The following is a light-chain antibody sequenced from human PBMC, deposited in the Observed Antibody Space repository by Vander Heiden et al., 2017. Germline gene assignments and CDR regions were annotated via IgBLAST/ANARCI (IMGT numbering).Light chain of an antibody. J-gene: IGKJ2*01. V-gene: IGKV3-20*01. CDR2: GAS. CDR1: QSVSSSY. Sequence: EIVLTQSPGTLSLSPGERATLSCRASQSVSSSYLAWYQQKPGQAPRLLIYGASSRATGIPDRFSGSGYGTDFTLTISRREPEDFAVYYCQQDGSSHLYTFGQGTKLEIK. CDR3: QQDGSSHLYT.